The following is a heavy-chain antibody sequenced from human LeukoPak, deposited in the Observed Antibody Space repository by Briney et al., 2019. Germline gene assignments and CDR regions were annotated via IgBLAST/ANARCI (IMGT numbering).Heavy chain of an antibody. CDR1: GFTFSSYS. CDR3: ARTLNSAKVLRYFDWLLRQPLDY. J-gene: IGHJ4*02. D-gene: IGHD3-9*01. CDR2: ISSSSSYI. Sequence: PGGSLRLSCAASGFTFSSYSMNWVRQAPGEGLEWVSSISSSSSYIYYADSVKGRFTISRDNAKNSLYLQMNSLRAEDTAVYYCARTLNSAKVLRYFDWLLRQPLDYWGQGTLVTVSS. V-gene: IGHV3-21*01.